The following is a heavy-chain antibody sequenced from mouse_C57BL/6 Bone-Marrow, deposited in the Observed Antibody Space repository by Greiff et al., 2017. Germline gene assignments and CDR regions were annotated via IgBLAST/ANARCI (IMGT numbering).Heavy chain of an antibody. CDR1: GFTFSSSA. J-gene: IGHJ4*01. V-gene: IGHV5-4*01. D-gene: IGHD1-1*02. CDR2: ISDGGSYT. CDR3: ARDGGWFRFYAMDY. Sequence: EVMLVESGGGLVKPGGSLKLSCAASGFTFSSSAMSLVRQTPEKRLELVATISDGGSYTYYPANVKGRFTISRDNAKNNLYLQMSHLKSEDTAMYYGARDGGWFRFYAMDYWGQGTSVTVSS.